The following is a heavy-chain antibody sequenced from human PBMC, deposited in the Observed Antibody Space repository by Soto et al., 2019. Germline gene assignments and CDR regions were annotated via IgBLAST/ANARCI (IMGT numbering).Heavy chain of an antibody. CDR1: GFTFSSYG. J-gene: IGHJ5*02. CDR3: ARDYDKIGWFDP. D-gene: IGHD3-9*01. Sequence: QVQLVESGGGVVQPGRSLRLSCAASGFTFSSYGMHWVRQAPGKGLEWVAVIWYDGSNKYYADSVKGRFTISRDNSKNTLYLQMNSLRAEDTAVYYCARDYDKIGWFDPWGRGTLVTVSS. CDR2: IWYDGSNK. V-gene: IGHV3-33*01.